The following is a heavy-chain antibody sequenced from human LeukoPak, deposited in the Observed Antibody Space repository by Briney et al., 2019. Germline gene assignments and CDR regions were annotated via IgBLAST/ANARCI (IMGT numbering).Heavy chain of an antibody. V-gene: IGHV4-31*03. D-gene: IGHD5-18*01. J-gene: IGHJ4*02. CDR2: IHFSGTI. CDR3: AAGGDTAKGGKY. Sequence: ASETLSLTCTVSGASISGTDCYWTWTRHHPGEGLEWLGFIHFSGTIYYNPSLRSRLIISADTAKNQMSLKLSSMTAADTAVYYCAAGGDTAKGGKYWGQGTQVTVSS. CDR1: GASISGTDCY.